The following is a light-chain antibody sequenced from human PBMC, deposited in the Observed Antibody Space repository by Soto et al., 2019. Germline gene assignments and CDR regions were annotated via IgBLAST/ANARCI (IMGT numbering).Light chain of an antibody. Sequence: EIVMTQSPATLSVSPGEGATLSCRASQSVSSNLAWYQHKPGQAPRLLIYGASSRATGIPDRFSGSGSGTDFTLTISRLEPEDFAVYYCQQYGSSPVTFGGGTRWIS. CDR2: GAS. CDR1: QSVSSN. J-gene: IGKJ4*01. V-gene: IGKV3-20*01. CDR3: QQYGSSPVT.